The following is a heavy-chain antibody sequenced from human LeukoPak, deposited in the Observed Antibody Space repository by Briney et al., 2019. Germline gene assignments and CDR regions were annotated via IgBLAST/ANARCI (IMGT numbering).Heavy chain of an antibody. J-gene: IGHJ4*02. V-gene: IGHV1-18*01. Sequence: ASVKVSCKASGYNFINYGISWVRQAPGQGLEWIGWVSPYTGNATYAQEVRGRVTMTADTSTTTAYMELRSLKSDDTAVYYCAKGANYYYDSSGLRGDYWGQGTQVTVSS. D-gene: IGHD3-22*01. CDR2: VSPYTGNA. CDR3: AKGANYYYDSSGLRGDY. CDR1: GYNFINYG.